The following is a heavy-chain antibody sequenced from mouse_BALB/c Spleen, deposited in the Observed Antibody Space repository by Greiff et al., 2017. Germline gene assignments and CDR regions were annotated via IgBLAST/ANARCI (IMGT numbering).Heavy chain of an antibody. J-gene: IGHJ4*01. CDR3: ASYGSSYAMDY. D-gene: IGHD1-1*01. V-gene: IGHV2-6-7*01. Sequence: QVQLKQSGPGLVAPSQSLSITCTVSGFSLTGYGVNWVRQPPGKGLEWLGMIWGDGSTDYNSALKSRLSISKDNSKSQVFLKMNSLQTDDTARYYCASYGSSYAMDYWGQGTSVTVSS. CDR1: GFSLTGYG. CDR2: IWGDGST.